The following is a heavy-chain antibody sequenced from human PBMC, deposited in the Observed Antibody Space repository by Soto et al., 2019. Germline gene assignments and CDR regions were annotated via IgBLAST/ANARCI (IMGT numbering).Heavy chain of an antibody. Sequence: ETLSPTGAVYGASFSGYYWSWIRQPPGKGLEWIGEINHSGSTNYNPSLKSRVTISVDTSKNQFSLNLTSVTAADTAVYYCATAHRYCSGGSCYFDYWGQGILVTVYS. V-gene: IGHV4-34*01. D-gene: IGHD2-15*01. CDR3: ATAHRYCSGGSCYFDY. CDR2: INHSGST. J-gene: IGHJ4*02. CDR1: GASFSGYY.